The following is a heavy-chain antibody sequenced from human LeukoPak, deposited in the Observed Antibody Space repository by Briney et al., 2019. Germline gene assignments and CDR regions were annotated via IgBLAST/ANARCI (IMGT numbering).Heavy chain of an antibody. V-gene: IGHV3-48*01. J-gene: IGHJ4*02. CDR1: GFTFSSNS. D-gene: IGHD4-11*01. CDR2: ISSSSSTI. Sequence: PGGSLRLSCEASGFTFSSNSMNWVRQAPGKGLEWVSYISSSSSTIYADSVKGRFTTSRDNAKNSLYLQMNSLRAEDTAVYYCARPVATVTTPGFDYWGQGTLVTVSS. CDR3: ARPVATVTTPGFDY.